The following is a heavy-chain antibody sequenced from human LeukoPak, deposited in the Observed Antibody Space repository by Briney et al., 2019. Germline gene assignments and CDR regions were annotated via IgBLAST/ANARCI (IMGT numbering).Heavy chain of an antibody. CDR1: GYTFTTSY. CDR2: VSAYNGKT. CDR3: ARGGTYYPCIDF. V-gene: IGHV1-18*01. D-gene: IGHD1-26*01. Sequence: ASVKVSCKASGYTFTTSYINWVRQAPGQGLEWMGWVSAYNGKTSYAQKFQGRVTMTTDSSTSTAYLDLTSPRSDDTAVYYCARGGTYYPCIDFWGQGTLVTVSS. J-gene: IGHJ4*02.